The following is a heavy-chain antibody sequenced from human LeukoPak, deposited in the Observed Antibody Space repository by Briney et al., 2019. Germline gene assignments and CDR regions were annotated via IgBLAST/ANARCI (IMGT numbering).Heavy chain of an antibody. D-gene: IGHD6-19*01. CDR3: ARGLTPEYRTEKVAGTFDY. CDR2: ISGSGGST. CDR1: GFTFSSYA. J-gene: IGHJ4*02. Sequence: PGGSLRLSCAASGFTFSSYAMSWVRQAPGKGLEWVSAISGSGGSTYYADSVKGRFTISRDNSKNTLYLQMNRLRAEDTAVYYCARGLTPEYRTEKVAGTFDYWGQGTLVTVSS. V-gene: IGHV3-23*01.